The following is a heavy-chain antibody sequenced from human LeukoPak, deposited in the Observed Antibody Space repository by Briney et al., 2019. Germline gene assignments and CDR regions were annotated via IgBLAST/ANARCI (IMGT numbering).Heavy chain of an antibody. J-gene: IGHJ5*02. V-gene: IGHV3-23*01. CDR3: AKLLSGYCSRTSCLNWFDP. D-gene: IGHD2-2*01. Sequence: GGSLRLSCAASGFTFSNYVMSWVRQAPGKGLEWVSAISGSDSSTWYADSVKGRFTVSRDNSKNTLYLQMNSLRAEDTAVYYCAKLLSGYCSRTSCLNWFDPWGQGTLVTVSS. CDR1: GFTFSNYV. CDR2: ISGSDSST.